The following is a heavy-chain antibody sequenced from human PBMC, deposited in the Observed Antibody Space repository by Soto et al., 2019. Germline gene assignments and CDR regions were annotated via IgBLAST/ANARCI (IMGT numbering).Heavy chain of an antibody. J-gene: IGHJ6*03. D-gene: IGHD3-3*01. V-gene: IGHV3-23*01. CDR1: GFTFSSYA. CDR2: ISGSGGST. CDR3: ANDFWSGPPISYYKDV. Sequence: PGGSLRLSCAASGFTFSSYAMSWVRQAPGKGLEWVSTISGSGGSTYYADSVKGRFTISRDNSKNTLYLQVNSLRAEDTAVYYCANDFWSGPPISYYKDVWGKGTTVTVSS.